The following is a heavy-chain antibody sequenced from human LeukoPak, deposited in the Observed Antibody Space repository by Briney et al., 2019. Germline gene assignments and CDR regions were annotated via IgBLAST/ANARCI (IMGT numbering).Heavy chain of an antibody. CDR1: GGSLSSYY. Sequence: SETLSLPCTVSGGSLSSYYWSWIRQPPGKGLERIGYIYYSGSTNYKPSLQRRVIISVDTSKNEFSLEPNSLTAADTAVYYCAGGGGSGTYYYYMDVWGKGTTVTISS. CDR2: IYYSGST. J-gene: IGHJ6*03. CDR3: AGGGGSGTYYYYMDV. V-gene: IGHV4-59*01. D-gene: IGHD6-19*01.